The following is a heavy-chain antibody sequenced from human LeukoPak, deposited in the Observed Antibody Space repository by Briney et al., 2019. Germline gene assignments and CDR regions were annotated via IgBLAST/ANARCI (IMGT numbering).Heavy chain of an antibody. J-gene: IGHJ4*02. Sequence: ASVKVSCKASGYTFTGYYMHWVRQAPGQGLEWMGWINPNSGGTNYAQMFQGRVTMTRDTSISTAYMELSRLRSDDTAVYYCARVARDEYYDILTGYYSPHFDYWGQGTLVTVSS. D-gene: IGHD3-9*01. CDR3: ARVARDEYYDILTGYYSPHFDY. CDR1: GYTFTGYY. CDR2: INPNSGGT. V-gene: IGHV1-2*02.